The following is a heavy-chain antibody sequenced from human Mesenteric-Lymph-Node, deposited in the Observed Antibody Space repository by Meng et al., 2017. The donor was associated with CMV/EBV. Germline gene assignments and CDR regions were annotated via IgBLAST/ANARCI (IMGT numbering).Heavy chain of an antibody. CDR3: ARVHPFWSGYSEPRGVDF. CDR2: IYYRGIT. CDR1: GGSIGSSNYY. Sequence: GSLRLSCTVSGGSIGSSNYYWCWIRQSPGLGLEWIGNIYYRGITYFNPSLKSRLTMLIDTSKNQSALKLISVTAADTAVYYCARVHPFWSGYSEPRGVDFWGQGTLVTVSS. V-gene: IGHV4-39*06. J-gene: IGHJ4*02. D-gene: IGHD3-3*01.